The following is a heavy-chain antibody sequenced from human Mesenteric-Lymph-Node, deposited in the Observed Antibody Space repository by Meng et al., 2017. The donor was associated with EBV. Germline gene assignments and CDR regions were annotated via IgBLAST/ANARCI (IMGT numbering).Heavy chain of an antibody. Sequence: QVKLVRSGAEVKMPSPSVKLSCKSSGLPFTIYDINSLPQATGQGLEWMGWMHPNSGNTGYAQKFQGRVTMTRNTSISTAYMELSSLRSEDTAVYYCARDSSGYSDYWGQGTLVTVSS. CDR1: GLPFTIYD. CDR3: ARDSSGYSDY. J-gene: IGHJ4*02. CDR2: MHPNSGNT. D-gene: IGHD3-22*01. V-gene: IGHV1-8*01.